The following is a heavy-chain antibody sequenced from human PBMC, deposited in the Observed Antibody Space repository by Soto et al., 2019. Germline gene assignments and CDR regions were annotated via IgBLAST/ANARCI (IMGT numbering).Heavy chain of an antibody. CDR2: ISGSGGST. CDR3: AKRAAVAGSRDYYGMDV. J-gene: IGHJ6*02. Sequence: LRLSCAASGFTFSSYAMSWVRQAPGKGLEWVSAISGSGGSTYYADSVKGRFTISRDNSKDTLYLQMNSLRAEDTAVYYCAKRAAVAGSRDYYGMDVWGQGTTVTVSS. CDR1: GFTFSSYA. V-gene: IGHV3-23*01. D-gene: IGHD6-19*01.